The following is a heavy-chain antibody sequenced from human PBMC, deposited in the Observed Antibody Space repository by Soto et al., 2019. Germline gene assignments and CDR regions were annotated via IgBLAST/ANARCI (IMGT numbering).Heavy chain of an antibody. CDR3: ARGYYDILTGYPGIYYGMDV. CDR2: IIPIFGTA. CDR1: GGTFSSYA. J-gene: IGHJ6*02. V-gene: IGHV1-69*13. D-gene: IGHD3-9*01. Sequence: SVKVSCKASGGTFSSYAISWVRQAPGQGLEWMGGIIPIFGTANYAQKFQGRVTITADESTSTAYMELSSLRSEDTAVYYCARGYYDILTGYPGIYYGMDVWGQGTTVTVSS.